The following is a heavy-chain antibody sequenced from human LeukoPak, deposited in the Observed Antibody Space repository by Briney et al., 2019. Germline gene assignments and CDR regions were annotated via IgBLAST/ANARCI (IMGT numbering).Heavy chain of an antibody. J-gene: IGHJ6*03. Sequence: PGGSLRLSCTASGFTFSTYSMNWVRQAPGKGLEWVSYISHNQIWYADSVRGRFTISRDNAQNSLSLQMNSLRAEDTAIYYCARDRRSYPFYYSYYMDVWGKGTTVTVSS. CDR3: ARDRRSYPFYYSYYMDV. CDR1: GFTFSTYS. V-gene: IGHV3-21*06. CDR2: ISHNQI. D-gene: IGHD3-10*01.